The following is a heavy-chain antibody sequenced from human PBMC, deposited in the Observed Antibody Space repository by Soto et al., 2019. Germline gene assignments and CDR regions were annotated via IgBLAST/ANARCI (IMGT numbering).Heavy chain of an antibody. CDR1: GGSISSYY. D-gene: IGHD3-22*01. CDR3: ARGREDLITNWFDP. CDR2: IYYSGST. J-gene: IGHJ5*02. V-gene: IGHV4-59*01. Sequence: PSETLSLTCTVSGGSISSYYWSWIRQPPGKGLEWIGYIYYSGSTNYNPSLKSRVTISVDMSKNQFSLKLSSVTAADTAVYYCARGREDLITNWFDPWGQGTLVTVSS.